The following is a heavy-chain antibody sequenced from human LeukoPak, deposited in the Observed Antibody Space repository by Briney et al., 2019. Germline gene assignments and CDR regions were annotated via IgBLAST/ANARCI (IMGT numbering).Heavy chain of an antibody. CDR2: INPNSGGT. CDR1: RYTFTTYA. D-gene: IGHD6-19*01. Sequence: ASVKVSCKASRYTFTTYAVHWVRQAPGQGLEWMGWINPNSGGTNYAQKFQGRVTMTRDTSISTAYMELSRLRSDDTAVYYCARAGIAVAGTGVIYNWFDPWGQGTLVTVSS. J-gene: IGHJ5*02. CDR3: ARAGIAVAGTGVIYNWFDP. V-gene: IGHV1-2*02.